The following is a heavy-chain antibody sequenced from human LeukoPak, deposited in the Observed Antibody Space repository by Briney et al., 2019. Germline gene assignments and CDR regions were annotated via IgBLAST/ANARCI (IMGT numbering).Heavy chain of an antibody. D-gene: IGHD3-22*01. V-gene: IGHV1-69*04. CDR2: IIPILGIA. CDR3: ARDLVRGEDDSSGYYFGY. Sequence: ASVKLSRNASVDTFSSYAISWVRHAPGQGREWMGRIIPILGIANYAQKFQCRVTITADKSTSTAYMELSSLRSEDTAVYYCARDLVRGEDDSSGYYFGYWGQGTLVTVSS. J-gene: IGHJ4*02. CDR1: VDTFSSYA.